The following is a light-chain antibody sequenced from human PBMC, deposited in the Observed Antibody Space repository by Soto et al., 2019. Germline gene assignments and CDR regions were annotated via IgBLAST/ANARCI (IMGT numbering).Light chain of an antibody. V-gene: IGKV1-39*01. CDR3: QQTYSAQYT. Sequence: DIQMTQSPSSLSASVGDRVTITCRASQTISTFLNWYQQKPGKAPNLLIFAASNLQSGVPSRFSGSGSGTDFTLTISSLQPEDCATYYCQQTYSAQYTFGQGTKLEIK. J-gene: IGKJ2*01. CDR1: QTISTF. CDR2: AAS.